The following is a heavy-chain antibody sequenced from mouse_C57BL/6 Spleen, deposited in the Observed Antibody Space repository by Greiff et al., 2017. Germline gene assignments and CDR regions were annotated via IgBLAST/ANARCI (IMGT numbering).Heavy chain of an antibody. Sequence: QVQLQQSGPELVKPGASVKISCKASGYAFSSSWMNWVKQRPGKGLEWIGRIYPGDGDTNYNGKFKGKATLTADKSSSTAYMQLSSLTSEDSAVYFCARSQLGRSYAMDYWGQGTSVTVSS. CDR2: IYPGDGDT. CDR1: GYAFSSSW. D-gene: IGHD4-1*02. J-gene: IGHJ4*01. V-gene: IGHV1-82*01. CDR3: ARSQLGRSYAMDY.